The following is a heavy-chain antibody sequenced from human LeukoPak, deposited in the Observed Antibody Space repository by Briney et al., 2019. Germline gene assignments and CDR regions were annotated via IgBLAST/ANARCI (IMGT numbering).Heavy chain of an antibody. CDR3: AKDHYSSSWYLGWFDP. D-gene: IGHD6-13*01. V-gene: IGHV3-30*02. CDR1: GFTFSSYG. CDR2: IWYDGSNK. J-gene: IGHJ5*02. Sequence: GGSLRLSCAASGFTFSSYGMHWVRQAPGKGLEWVAVIWYDGSNKYYADSVKGRFTISRDNSKNTLYLQMNSLRAEDTAVYYCAKDHYSSSWYLGWFDPWGQGTLVTVSS.